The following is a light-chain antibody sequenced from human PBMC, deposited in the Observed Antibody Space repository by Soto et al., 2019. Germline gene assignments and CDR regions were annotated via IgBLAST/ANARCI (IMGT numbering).Light chain of an antibody. CDR2: ASS. CDR3: SSYTSSSTYV. Sequence: QSALTQPASVSGSPGQSITISCTGTSSDVGGYNYVSWYQHHPGKAPRLMIYASSNRPSGVSNRFSGSKSGNTASLTISGLQAEDEADYYCSSYTSSSTYVFGTGTKGTVL. V-gene: IGLV2-14*01. CDR1: SSDVGGYNY. J-gene: IGLJ1*01.